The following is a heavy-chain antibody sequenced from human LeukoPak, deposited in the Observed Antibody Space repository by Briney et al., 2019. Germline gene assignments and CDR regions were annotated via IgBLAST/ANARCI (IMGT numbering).Heavy chain of an antibody. CDR2: IYYSGST. CDR3: ARDTSGWIYFDY. D-gene: IGHD6-19*01. J-gene: IGHJ4*02. Sequence: PSETLSVTSTVSGGSVCSGSDYWSWIRQPPGKGLEWIGYIYYSGSTNYNPSLKSRVTISVDTSRNQFSLKLSSVTAADTAVYYCARDTSGWIYFDYWGQGTLVMVSS. V-gene: IGHV4-61*01. CDR1: GGSVCSGSDY.